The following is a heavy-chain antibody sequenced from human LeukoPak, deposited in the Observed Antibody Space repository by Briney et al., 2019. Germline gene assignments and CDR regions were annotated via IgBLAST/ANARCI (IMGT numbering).Heavy chain of an antibody. CDR2: IYSGGST. J-gene: IGHJ4*02. D-gene: IGHD3-22*01. V-gene: IGHV3-53*04. CDR1: GFTVSSNY. CDR3: AREGYYYDSSGYYYFDY. Sequence: GGSLRLSCAASGFTVSSNYMSWVRQAPGEGLEWVSVIYSGGSTYYADSVKGRFTISRHNSKNTLYLQMNSLRAEDTAVYYCAREGYYYDSSGYYYFDYWGQGTLVTVSS.